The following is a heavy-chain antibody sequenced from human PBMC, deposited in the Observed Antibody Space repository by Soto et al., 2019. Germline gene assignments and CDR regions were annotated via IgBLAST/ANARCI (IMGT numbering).Heavy chain of an antibody. CDR1: GYTFTSYY. CDR2: ITGYNGNT. CDR3: ARDRCTNGVCFAFDI. V-gene: IGHV1-18*04. Sequence: ASVKVSCKASGYTFTSYYMHWVRQAPGQGLEWMGWITGYNGNTNYAQKLQGRVTMTTDTSTSTAYMELRSLRSDETAVYYCARDRCTNGVCFAFDIWGPGTMVTVSS. D-gene: IGHD2-8*01. J-gene: IGHJ3*02.